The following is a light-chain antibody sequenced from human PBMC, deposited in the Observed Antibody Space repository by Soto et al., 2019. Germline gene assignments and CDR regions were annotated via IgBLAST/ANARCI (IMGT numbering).Light chain of an antibody. CDR2: DVS. CDR3: SSYTSSSTLYV. Sequence: QSALTHPGSVSGSPGQSITISCTGTSSDVGGYNYVSWYQQHPGKAPKLMIYDVSNRPSGVSNRFSGSKSGNTASLTISGLQAEDEADYYCSSYTSSSTLYVFGTGTKVTVL. CDR1: SSDVGGYNY. J-gene: IGLJ1*01. V-gene: IGLV2-14*01.